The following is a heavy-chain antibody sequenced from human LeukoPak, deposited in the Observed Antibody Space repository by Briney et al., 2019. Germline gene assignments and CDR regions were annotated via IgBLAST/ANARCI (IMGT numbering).Heavy chain of an antibody. CDR3: ARYSTISSGGLDY. D-gene: IGHD2-8*01. Sequence: PSETLSLTCNVSGGSISSGRYYWAWIRQPPGKTLEWIGSIYYSGSTYYKSSLKSRATISVDTSKNQFSLKLSSVTAADTAVYYCARYSTISSGGLDYWGQGTLVTVSS. CDR2: IYYSGST. V-gene: IGHV4-39*01. CDR1: GGSISSGRYY. J-gene: IGHJ4*02.